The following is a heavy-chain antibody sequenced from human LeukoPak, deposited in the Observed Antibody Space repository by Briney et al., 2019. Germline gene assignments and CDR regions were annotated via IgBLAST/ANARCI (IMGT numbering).Heavy chain of an antibody. CDR1: GYTFTGYY. CDR2: INPNSGGT. J-gene: IGHJ6*03. CDR3: ARGPAAISIGLKVYYYYYYMDV. D-gene: IGHD2-2*01. Sequence: ASVKVSCKASGYTFTGYYMHWVRQAPGQGLEWMGWINPNSGGTNYAQKFQGRVTMTRDTSISTAYTELSRLRSDDTAVYYCARGPAAISIGLKVYYYYYYMDVWGKGTTVTISS. V-gene: IGHV1-2*02.